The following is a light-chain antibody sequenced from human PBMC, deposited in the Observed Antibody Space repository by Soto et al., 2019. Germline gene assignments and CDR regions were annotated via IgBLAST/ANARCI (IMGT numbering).Light chain of an antibody. V-gene: IGKV4-1*01. Sequence: DVVMTQSPDSLAVSLGERATINCKSSQSVLYSSNNKNHLAWYQQKPGQPPKLIIYWASTRESGVPDRFSGSGSETDLTLTINGLQAEDVAVYYCQQYCSTPITFGQGTRLEIK. CDR2: WAS. CDR1: QSVLYSSNNKNH. J-gene: IGKJ5*01. CDR3: QQYCSTPIT.